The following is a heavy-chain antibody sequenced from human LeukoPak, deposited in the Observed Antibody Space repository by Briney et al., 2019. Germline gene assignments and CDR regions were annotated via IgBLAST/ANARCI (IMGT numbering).Heavy chain of an antibody. V-gene: IGHV3-7*01. CDR2: IKQDGSEK. J-gene: IGHJ4*02. Sequence: GGSLRLSCAASGFTFSSYWMSWVRLAPGKGLEWVANIKQDGSEKYYVDSVKGRFTISRDNAKNSLYLQMNSLRAEDTAVYYCARGSITMIVVVFHYWGQGTLVTVSS. CDR1: GFTFSSYW. D-gene: IGHD3-22*01. CDR3: ARGSITMIVVVFHY.